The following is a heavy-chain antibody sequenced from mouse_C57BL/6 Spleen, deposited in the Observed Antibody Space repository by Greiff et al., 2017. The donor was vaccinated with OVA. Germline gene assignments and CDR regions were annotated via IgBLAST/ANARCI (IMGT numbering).Heavy chain of an antibody. V-gene: IGHV5-16*01. J-gene: IGHJ1*03. CDR2: INYDGSST. D-gene: IGHD1-1*01. CDR3: ARDRATVVGYFDV. CDR1: GFTFSDYY. Sequence: EVKLVESEGGLVQPGSSMKLSCTASGFTFSDYYMAWVRQVPEKGLEWVANINYDGSSTYYLDSLKSRFIISRDNAKNILYLQMSSLKSEDTATYYCARDRATVVGYFDVWGTGTTVTVSS.